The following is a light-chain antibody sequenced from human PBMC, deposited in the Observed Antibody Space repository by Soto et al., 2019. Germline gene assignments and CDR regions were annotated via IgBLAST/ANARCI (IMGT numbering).Light chain of an antibody. V-gene: IGKV1-12*01. CDR3: QQGSSFPWT. J-gene: IGKJ1*01. Sequence: DIQMTPSPSSVSASVGDRVTITCRASQDIDTWLAWYQQKPGKAPKFLIYAASNLQSGVPSRFSGSGSGTDFTFTISSLQPEDFATYYCQQGSSFPWTFGQGTKVDIK. CDR2: AAS. CDR1: QDIDTW.